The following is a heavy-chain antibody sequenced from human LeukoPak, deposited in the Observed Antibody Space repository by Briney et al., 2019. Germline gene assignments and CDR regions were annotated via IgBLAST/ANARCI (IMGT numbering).Heavy chain of an antibody. CDR1: GFTFRSYA. CDR3: AKDRDGYNYFYYFDY. CDR2: ISGSDGST. Sequence: PGGSLRLSCAASGFTFRSYAMSWVRQAPGKGLEWVSSISGSDGSTYYADSVKGRFTISRDNSKNTLYLQMSSPRAEDTAVYYCAKDRDGYNYFYYFDYWGQGTLVTVSS. V-gene: IGHV3-23*01. J-gene: IGHJ4*02. D-gene: IGHD5-24*01.